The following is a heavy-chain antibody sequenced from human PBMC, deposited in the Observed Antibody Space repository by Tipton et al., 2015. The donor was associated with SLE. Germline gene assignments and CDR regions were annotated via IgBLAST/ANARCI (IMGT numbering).Heavy chain of an antibody. CDR1: GYSIRNGYY. J-gene: IGHJ4*02. Sequence: TLSLTCNVSGYSIRNGYYWGWIRQAPGKGLEWTGTIHHSGITYYNPSPKSRVTISVDTSKNQFSLRLTSVTAADTAVYFCARVGDYYNSGSRVFDHWGQGILVTVSS. CDR2: IHHSGIT. V-gene: IGHV4-38-2*02. D-gene: IGHD3-10*01. CDR3: ARVGDYYNSGSRVFDH.